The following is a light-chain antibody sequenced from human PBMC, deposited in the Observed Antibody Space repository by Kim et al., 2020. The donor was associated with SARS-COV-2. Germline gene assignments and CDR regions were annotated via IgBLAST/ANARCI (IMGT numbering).Light chain of an antibody. Sequence: SSELTQDPAVSVSLGQTVRTTCQGDSLRSYYASWYQQKPGQAPVLVIYGKNNRPSGIPDRFSGSSSGNTASLTITGAQAEDEADYYCNSRDSSGNHYVFG. CDR1: SLRSYY. CDR2: GKN. V-gene: IGLV3-19*01. CDR3: NSRDSSGNHYV. J-gene: IGLJ1*01.